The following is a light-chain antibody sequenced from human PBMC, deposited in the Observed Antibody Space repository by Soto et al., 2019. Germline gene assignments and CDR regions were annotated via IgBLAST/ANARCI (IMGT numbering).Light chain of an antibody. CDR3: QQRRNWPPT. CDR1: QSVSSY. J-gene: IGKJ1*01. CDR2: DAS. Sequence: EIVLTHSPATLSLCPWEIATLSCRASQSVSSYLAWYQQKPGQAPRLLIYDASNRATGIPARFSGSGSGTDFTLTISSLEPEDFAVYYCQQRRNWPPTFGQGTKVDNK. V-gene: IGKV3-11*01.